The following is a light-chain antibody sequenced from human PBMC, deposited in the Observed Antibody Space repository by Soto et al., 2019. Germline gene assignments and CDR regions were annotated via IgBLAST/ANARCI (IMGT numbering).Light chain of an antibody. J-gene: IGLJ3*02. V-gene: IGLV2-14*03. Sequence: QSVLTQPASVSGSPGQSITISCTGTSSDVGGYNYVSWYQHHPGKAPKLMIFDVSNRPSGVSNRFSGSKSGNTASLTISGLQAEAESYYSCYSYTSTRSLVFGRGTKLTVL. CDR3: YSYTSTRSLV. CDR1: SSDVGGYNY. CDR2: DVS.